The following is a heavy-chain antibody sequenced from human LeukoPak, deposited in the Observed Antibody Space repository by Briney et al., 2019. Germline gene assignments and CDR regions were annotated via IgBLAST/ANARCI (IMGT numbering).Heavy chain of an antibody. CDR3: ASISSSWYYDY. Sequence: SETLSLTCTVSGYSISSGYYWGWIRQPPGKGLEWIGSIYHSGSTNYNPSLKSRVTISVDKSKNQFSLKLSSVTAADTAVYYCASISSSWYYDYWGQGTLVTVSS. J-gene: IGHJ4*02. V-gene: IGHV4-38-2*02. CDR1: GYSISSGYY. CDR2: IYHSGST. D-gene: IGHD6-13*01.